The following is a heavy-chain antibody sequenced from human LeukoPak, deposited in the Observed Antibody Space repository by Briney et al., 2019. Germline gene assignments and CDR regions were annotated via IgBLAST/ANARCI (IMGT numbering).Heavy chain of an antibody. D-gene: IGHD6-19*01. Sequence: PSETLSLTCTVSGGSISSYYWSWIRQPAGKGLEWIGRIYTSGSTNYNPSLKSRVTMSVDTSKNQFSLKLSSVTAADTAVYYCARDLIAVAGTGNENWFDPWGQGTLVTVYS. CDR3: ARDLIAVAGTGNENWFDP. CDR2: IYTSGST. J-gene: IGHJ5*02. V-gene: IGHV4-4*07. CDR1: GGSISSYY.